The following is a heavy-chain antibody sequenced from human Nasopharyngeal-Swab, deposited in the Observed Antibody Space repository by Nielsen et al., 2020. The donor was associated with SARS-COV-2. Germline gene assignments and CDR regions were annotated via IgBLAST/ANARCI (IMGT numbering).Heavy chain of an antibody. V-gene: IGHV1-18*01. D-gene: IGHD2-2*01. CDR1: GYTFTSYG. J-gene: IGHJ4*02. Sequence: ASVKVSCKASGYTFTSYGISWVRQAPGQGLEWMGWISAYNGNTNYAQKLQGRVTMTTDTSTSTAYMELRSLRSDDTAVYYCARAPVVVPAASGHAFNYWGQGTLVTVSS. CDR2: ISAYNGNT. CDR3: ARAPVVVPAASGHAFNY.